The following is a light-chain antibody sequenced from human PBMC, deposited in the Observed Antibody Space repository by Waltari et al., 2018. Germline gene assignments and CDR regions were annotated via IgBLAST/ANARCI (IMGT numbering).Light chain of an antibody. CDR1: QNIGRY. CDR2: EAS. Sequence: EIVLTQSPGTLSLSPGERATLSCRASQNIGRYLVWYQQKPGQAPRLLIYEASRRATGIPDSVSGSGSETDFSLSISRLEPEDFAVYYCQNHERLPATFGQGTKVEIK. J-gene: IGKJ1*01. CDR3: QNHERLPAT. V-gene: IGKV3-20*01.